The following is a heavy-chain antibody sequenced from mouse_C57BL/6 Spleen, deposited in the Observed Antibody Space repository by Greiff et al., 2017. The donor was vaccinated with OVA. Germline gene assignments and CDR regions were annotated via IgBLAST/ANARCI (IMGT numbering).Heavy chain of an antibody. Sequence: EVKLVESEGGLVQPGSSMKLSCTASGFTFSDYYMAWVRQVPEKGLEWVANINYDGSSTYYLDSLKSRFIISRDNAKNILYLQMSSLKSEDTATYYCARDRDCSSTSGFDYWGQGTTLTVSS. D-gene: IGHD1-1*01. J-gene: IGHJ2*01. CDR3: ARDRDCSSTSGFDY. V-gene: IGHV5-16*01. CDR1: GFTFSDYY. CDR2: INYDGSST.